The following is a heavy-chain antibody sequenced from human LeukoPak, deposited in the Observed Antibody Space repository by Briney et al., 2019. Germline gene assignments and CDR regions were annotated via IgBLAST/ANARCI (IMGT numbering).Heavy chain of an antibody. CDR1: GGSISSYY. Sequence: SETLSLTCTVSGGSISSYYWSWIRQPPGKGLEWIGYIYYSGSTNYNPSLKSRVTISVDTSKNQVSLKLSSVTAADTAVYFCARGGQQLVPFDYWGQGTLVTVSS. D-gene: IGHD6-13*01. V-gene: IGHV4-59*01. CDR2: IYYSGST. J-gene: IGHJ4*02. CDR3: ARGGQQLVPFDY.